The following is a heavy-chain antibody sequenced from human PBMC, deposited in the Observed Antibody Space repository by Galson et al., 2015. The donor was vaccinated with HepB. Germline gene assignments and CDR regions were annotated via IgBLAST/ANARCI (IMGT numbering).Heavy chain of an antibody. CDR1: GLTFSNYA. V-gene: IGHV3-23*01. J-gene: IGHJ4*02. D-gene: IGHD1-20*01. Sequence: SLRLSCAASGLTFSNYAMRWVRQAPGKGLEWVSGIYPSGDTTYYADSVKGRFTISRDDSKNTLYLQMNSLRAEDTAVYFCAKDFCRADNCNPFDYWGQGTLVTVAS. CDR2: IYPSGDTT. CDR3: AKDFCRADNCNPFDY.